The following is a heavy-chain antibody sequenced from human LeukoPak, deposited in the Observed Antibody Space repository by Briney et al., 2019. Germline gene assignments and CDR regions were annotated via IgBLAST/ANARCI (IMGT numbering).Heavy chain of an antibody. Sequence: SETLSLTCAVYGGSFSGYYWSWIPQPPGKGLEWIGEINHSGSTNYNPSLKSRVTISVDTSKNQFALKLSSVTAADTAVYYCARVGRLYCSGGSCYSRSFDYWGQGTLVTVSS. CDR3: ARVGRLYCSGGSCYSRSFDY. CDR1: GGSFSGYY. CDR2: INHSGST. V-gene: IGHV4-34*01. D-gene: IGHD2-15*01. J-gene: IGHJ4*02.